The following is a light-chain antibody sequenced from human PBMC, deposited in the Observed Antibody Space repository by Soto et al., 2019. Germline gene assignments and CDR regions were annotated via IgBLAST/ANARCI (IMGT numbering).Light chain of an antibody. CDR2: DVS. J-gene: IGLJ7*01. Sequence: QSVLTQPASVSGPPGQSITISCTGTSSDVGGYNYVSWYQHHPGKAPKLMIYDVSNRPSGVSNRFSGSKSGNTASLTISGLQAEDEADYYCSSYPSSSRAVFGGGTQLTVL. V-gene: IGLV2-14*03. CDR1: SSDVGGYNY. CDR3: SSYPSSSRAV.